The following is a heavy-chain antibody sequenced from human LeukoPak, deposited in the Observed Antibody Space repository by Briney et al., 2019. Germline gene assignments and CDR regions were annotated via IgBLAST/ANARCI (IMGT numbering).Heavy chain of an antibody. CDR1: GFKFSSYS. J-gene: IGHJ5*02. CDR2: ISGSGGST. Sequence: GGSLRLSCAASGFKFSSYSMKWVRQAPGKGLERVSAISGSGGSTYYADSVKGRFTISRDNSKNTLYLQMNSLRAEDTAVYYCAKFNGDYSNWFDPWGQGTLVTVSS. CDR3: AKFNGDYSNWFDP. D-gene: IGHD4-17*01. V-gene: IGHV3-23*01.